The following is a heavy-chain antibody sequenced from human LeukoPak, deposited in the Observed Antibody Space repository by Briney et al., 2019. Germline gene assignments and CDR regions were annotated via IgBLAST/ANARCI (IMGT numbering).Heavy chain of an antibody. D-gene: IGHD3-10*01. CDR1: GFTFSNVW. CDR3: TTDASLSLLWFGGGFDY. Sequence: GGSLRLSCAASGFTFSNVWMTWVRQTPGKGLEWVGRIESKTDGGTTDYAAPVKGRFTISRDDSKNTLYLQMNSLKTEDTAVYYCTTDASLSLLWFGGGFDYWGQGTLVTVSS. CDR2: IESKTDGGTT. J-gene: IGHJ4*02. V-gene: IGHV3-15*04.